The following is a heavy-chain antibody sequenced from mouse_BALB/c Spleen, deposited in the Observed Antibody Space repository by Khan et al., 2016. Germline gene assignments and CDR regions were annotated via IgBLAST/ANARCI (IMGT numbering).Heavy chain of an antibody. J-gene: IGHJ2*01. V-gene: IGHV3-2*02. CDR2: ISYSGSX. CDR1: GYSITSDYA. Sequence: VQLKESGPGLVKPSQSLSLTCTVTGYSITSDYAWNWIRQFPGNKLEWMGYISYSGSXSYNPSLKSRISITRDTSKNQFFLQLNSVTTEDTATYYCARWNWDYFDYWGQGTTLTVSS. CDR3: ARWNWDYFDY. D-gene: IGHD4-1*01.